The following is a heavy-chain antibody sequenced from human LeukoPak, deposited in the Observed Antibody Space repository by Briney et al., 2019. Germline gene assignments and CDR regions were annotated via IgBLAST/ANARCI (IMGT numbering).Heavy chain of an antibody. CDR3: ARETGSGSYYKGGPFDY. CDR2: IYTSGST. V-gene: IGHV4-61*02. D-gene: IGHD3-10*01. CDR1: GGSISSGSYY. Sequence: KPSQTLSLTCTVSGGSISSGSYYWSWIRQPAGKGLEWIGRIYTSGSTNYNPSLKSRVTISVDTSKNQFSLKLSSVTAADTAVYYCARETGSGSYYKGGPFDYWGQGTLVTVSS. J-gene: IGHJ4*02.